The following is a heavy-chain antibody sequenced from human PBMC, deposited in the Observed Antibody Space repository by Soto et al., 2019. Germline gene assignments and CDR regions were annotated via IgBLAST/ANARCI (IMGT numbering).Heavy chain of an antibody. CDR2: ISYDGSNK. D-gene: IGHD6-13*01. V-gene: IGHV3-30-3*01. CDR3: ARSQQLGGTNWFDP. CDR1: GFTFSSYA. J-gene: IGHJ5*02. Sequence: GGSLRLSCAASGFTFSSYAMHWVRQAPGKGLEWVAVISYDGSNKYYADSVKGRFTISRDNSKNTLYLQMNSLRAEDTAVYYCARSQQLGGTNWFDPWGQGTL.